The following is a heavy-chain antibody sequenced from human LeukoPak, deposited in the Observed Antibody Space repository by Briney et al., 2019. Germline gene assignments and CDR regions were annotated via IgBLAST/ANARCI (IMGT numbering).Heavy chain of an antibody. J-gene: IGHJ4*02. V-gene: IGHV3-43D*04. D-gene: IGHD4-17*01. CDR2: ISWDGGST. CDR3: AKDIGRIDYGDHRGVFDY. CDR1: GFTSDDYA. Sequence: GGSLRLSCAASGFTSDDYAMHWVRQAPGKGLEWVSIISWDGGSTDYVDSVKGRFTISRDNSKNSLYLQMNSLTGEDTALYYCAKDIGRIDYGDHRGVFDYWGQGTLVTVSS.